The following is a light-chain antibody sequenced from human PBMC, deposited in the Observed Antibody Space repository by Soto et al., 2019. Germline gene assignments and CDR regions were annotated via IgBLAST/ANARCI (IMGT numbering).Light chain of an antibody. CDR1: SSNIGNNG. J-gene: IGLJ1*01. V-gene: IGLV1-36*01. Sequence: QSVLTQPPSVSEAPRQRVTISCSGGSSNIGNNGVNWYQHLPGKAPKLLIYNNDLLPSGVSDRFSGSKSGTSASLAISELQSEDEADYYCATWDDRLNGYVFGTGTKVTVL. CDR2: NND. CDR3: ATWDDRLNGYV.